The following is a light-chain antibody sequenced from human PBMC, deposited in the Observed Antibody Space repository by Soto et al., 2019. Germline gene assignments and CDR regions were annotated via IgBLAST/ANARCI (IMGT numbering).Light chain of an antibody. CDR1: ESVSSF. Sequence: EIVMTQSPATLSVSPGERATLSCRASESVSSFLAWYQQKPGQAPRLLIYDTSNRATGIPARFSGSGSGTDFTLTISSLEPEDVAVYYCHQRINWPPFTFGPGTKVDI. J-gene: IGKJ3*01. CDR2: DTS. CDR3: HQRINWPPFT. V-gene: IGKV3-11*01.